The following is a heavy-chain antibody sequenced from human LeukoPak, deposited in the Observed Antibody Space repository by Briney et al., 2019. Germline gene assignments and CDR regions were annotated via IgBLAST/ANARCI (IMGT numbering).Heavy chain of an antibody. J-gene: IGHJ3*01. CDR2: IYPGDSDT. CDR1: GYSFTDYW. Sequence: GESLQISSRGSGYSFTDYWIGWVRPMPGKGVEGMGIIYPGDSDTRYSPSFQGQVTLSADKSISTAYLQWSSLKASDTAMYYCARQSRDSDYDYDGFHVWGQGTMVTVSS. D-gene: IGHD4/OR15-4a*01. V-gene: IGHV5-51*01. CDR3: ARQSRDSDYDYDGFHV.